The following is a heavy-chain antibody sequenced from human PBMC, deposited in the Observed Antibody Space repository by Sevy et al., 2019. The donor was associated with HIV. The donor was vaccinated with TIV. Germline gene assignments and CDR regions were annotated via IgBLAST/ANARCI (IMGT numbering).Heavy chain of an antibody. V-gene: IGHV3-30*02. Sequence: GGSLRPSCAASGFSLTTSDMHWVRQAPGKGLEWVAYVRNDGSNKNYADSVRDRFTISRDSPKNTLYLQMNSLRDEDTAIYYCARGRKSTEEWLEELDYYYGLDVWGQGTTVTVSS. CDR2: VRNDGSNK. J-gene: IGHJ6*02. CDR1: GFSLTTSD. CDR3: ARGRKSTEEWLEELDYYYGLDV. D-gene: IGHD2-8*01.